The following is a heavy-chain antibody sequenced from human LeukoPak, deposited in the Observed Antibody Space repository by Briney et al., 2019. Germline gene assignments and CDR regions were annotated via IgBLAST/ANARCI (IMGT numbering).Heavy chain of an antibody. J-gene: IGHJ5*02. V-gene: IGHV7-4-1*02. CDR2: INTNTGNP. CDR3: ARELESYGAGDNWFDP. D-gene: IGHD4-17*01. CDR1: GYTFTSYA. Sequence: ASVKVSCKASGYTFTSYAMNWVRQAPGQGLEWMGWINTNTGNPTYAQGFTGRFVFSLDTSVSTAYLQISSLKAEDTAVYYCARELESYGAGDNWFDPWGQGTLVTVSS.